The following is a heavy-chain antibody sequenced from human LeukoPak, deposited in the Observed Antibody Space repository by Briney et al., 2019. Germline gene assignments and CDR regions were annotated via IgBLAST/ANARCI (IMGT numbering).Heavy chain of an antibody. CDR3: AKDRRQQLAGAEYFQH. V-gene: IGHV3-23*01. Sequence: GGSLRLSCAASRFTFSSYAMSWVRQTPGKGLEWVSAISGSGGSTYYADSVKGRFTISRDNSKNTLYLQMNSLRAEDTAVYYCAKDRRQQLAGAEYFQHWGQGTLVSVSS. J-gene: IGHJ1*01. CDR1: RFTFSSYA. D-gene: IGHD6-13*01. CDR2: ISGSGGST.